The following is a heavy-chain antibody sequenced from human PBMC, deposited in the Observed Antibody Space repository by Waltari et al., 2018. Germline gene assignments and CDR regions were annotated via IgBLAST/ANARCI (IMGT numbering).Heavy chain of an antibody. CDR3: ARGTGYYFDY. Sequence: EVQLVESGGGLVQPGGSLRLSCAASGFTLRNDVMGWVRQAPGKGLEWVSTISGSGNTYYADSVKGRFTISRDTSKNTLYLQMDSLRAEDTAVFYCARGTGYYFDYWGQGALVTVSS. CDR2: ISGSGNT. V-gene: IGHV3-23*04. CDR1: GFTLRNDV. D-gene: IGHD3-10*01. J-gene: IGHJ4*02.